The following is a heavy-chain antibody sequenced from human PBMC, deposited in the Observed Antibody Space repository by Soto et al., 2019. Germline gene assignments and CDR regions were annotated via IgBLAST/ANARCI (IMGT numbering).Heavy chain of an antibody. D-gene: IGHD3-9*01. CDR3: ARGVGSSPPRY. CDR2: VYDNGRP. CDR1: GGSISVYY. Sequence: TSETLSLTCTISGGSISVYYWSWIRQSPRQGLEWMGYVYDNGRPYYSPSLKSRVTISADTSKNQISLKLTSATAADTAVYYCARGVGSSPPRYWGQGTLVTVSS. J-gene: IGHJ4*02. V-gene: IGHV4-59*01.